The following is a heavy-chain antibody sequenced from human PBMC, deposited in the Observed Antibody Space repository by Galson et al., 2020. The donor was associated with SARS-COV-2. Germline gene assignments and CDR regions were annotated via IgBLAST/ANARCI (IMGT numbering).Heavy chain of an antibody. CDR3: IDY. Sequence: GKGLEWIGEISHSGSTNYSPSLKSRVFMSVDTSKNQFSLKLRSVTAADTAVYYHIDYWGQGTLVTVSS. V-gene: IGHV4-34*01. CDR2: ISHSGST. J-gene: IGHJ4*02.